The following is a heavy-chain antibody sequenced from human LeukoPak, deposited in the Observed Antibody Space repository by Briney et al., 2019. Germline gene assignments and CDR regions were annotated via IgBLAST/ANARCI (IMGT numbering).Heavy chain of an antibody. V-gene: IGHV4-59*02. CDR3: ARNYYGSGSYFY. D-gene: IGHD3-10*01. Sequence: SETLSLTCTVSGVSVSSSYWSWIRQSPGKGPEWIGYISYRGTTKYSPSLKSRVTISVDTSKNQVSLKLSSVTAADTAVYYCARNYYGSGSYFYWGQGTLVTVSS. J-gene: IGHJ4*02. CDR2: ISYRGTT. CDR1: GVSVSSSY.